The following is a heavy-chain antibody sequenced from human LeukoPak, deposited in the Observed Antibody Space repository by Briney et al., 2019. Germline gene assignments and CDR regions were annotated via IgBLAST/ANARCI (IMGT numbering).Heavy chain of an antibody. V-gene: IGHV3-20*04. CDR3: ARDHRDLSPFDY. Sequence: GGSLRLSCAASGFTFDDYGMSWVRQAPGKGLEWVSGINWNGGSTGYTDSVKGRFTISRDNAKNSLYLQMNSLRAEDTAVYYCARDHRDLSPFDYWGQGTLVTVSS. J-gene: IGHJ4*02. CDR2: INWNGGST. CDR1: GFTFDDYG.